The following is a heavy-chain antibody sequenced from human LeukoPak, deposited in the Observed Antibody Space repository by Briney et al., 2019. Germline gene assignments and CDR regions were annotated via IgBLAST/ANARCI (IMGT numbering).Heavy chain of an antibody. J-gene: IGHJ4*02. D-gene: IGHD6-13*01. CDR1: GFTFSSYE. CDR3: ARLYSSSWYSNY. Sequence: GGSLRLSCAASGFTFSSYEMNWVRQAPGKGLEWVSYISSSGSTIYYADSVKGRFTISRDNAKNSLYLQMNSLRAEDTAVYYCARLYSSSWYSNYWGQVTLVTVSS. V-gene: IGHV3-48*03. CDR2: ISSSGSTI.